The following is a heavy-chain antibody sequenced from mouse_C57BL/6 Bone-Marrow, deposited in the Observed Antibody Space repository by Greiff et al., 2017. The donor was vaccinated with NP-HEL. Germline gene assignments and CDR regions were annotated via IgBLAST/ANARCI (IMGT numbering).Heavy chain of an antibody. V-gene: IGHV10-3*01. CDR2: IRSKSSNYAT. CDR1: GFTFNTYA. Sequence: EVQVVESGGGLVQPKGSLKLSCAASGFTFNTYAMHWVRQAPGRGLEGVARIRSKSSNYATYYADSVKYRFTISRDDSQSMLYLQMNNLKTEDTAMYYCVREDNYWGQGTTLTVSS. J-gene: IGHJ2*01. D-gene: IGHD3-3*01. CDR3: VREDNY.